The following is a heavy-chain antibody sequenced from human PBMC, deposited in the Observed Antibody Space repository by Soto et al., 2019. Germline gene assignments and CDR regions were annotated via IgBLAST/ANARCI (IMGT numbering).Heavy chain of an antibody. CDR1: RGSISRYS. D-gene: IGHD3-3*01. Sequence: SETLSLTCTVSRGSISRYSWSWIRRAPGKGLEWIGYIYHSGSTYYNPSLKSRVTISVDRSKNQFSLKLSSVTAADTAVYYCARVACYDFWSGGGMDGWGQGTTVNVSS. J-gene: IGHJ6*02. V-gene: IGHV4-30-2*01. CDR3: ARVACYDFWSGGGMDG. CDR2: IYHSGST.